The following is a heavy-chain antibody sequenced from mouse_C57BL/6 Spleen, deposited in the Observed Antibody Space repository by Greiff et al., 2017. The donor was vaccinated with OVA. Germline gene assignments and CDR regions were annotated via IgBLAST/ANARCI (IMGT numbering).Heavy chain of an antibody. D-gene: IGHD2-5*01. CDR1: GYAFSSSW. CDR2: IYPGDGDT. Sequence: QVQLQQSGPELVKPGASVKISCKASGYAFSSSWMNWVKQRPGKGLEWIGRIYPGDGDTNYNGKFKGKATLTADKSSSTAYMQLSSLTSEDSAVYFCASSYYSNYLYYFDYWGQGTTLTVSS. V-gene: IGHV1-82*01. J-gene: IGHJ2*01. CDR3: ASSYYSNYLYYFDY.